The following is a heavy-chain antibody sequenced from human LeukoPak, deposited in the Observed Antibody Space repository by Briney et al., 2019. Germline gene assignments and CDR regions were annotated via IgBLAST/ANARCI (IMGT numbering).Heavy chain of an antibody. D-gene: IGHD3-22*01. CDR3: AKGSDSSGYLYYFDY. CDR2: ISGSGGST. V-gene: IGHV3-23*01. J-gene: IGHJ4*02. Sequence: QAGGSLRLSCAASGFTFSSYAMSWVRQAPGKGLEWVSAISGSGGSTYYADSVKGRFTISRDNSKNTLYLQMNSLRAEDTAVYYRAKGSDSSGYLYYFDYWGQGTLVTVSS. CDR1: GFTFSSYA.